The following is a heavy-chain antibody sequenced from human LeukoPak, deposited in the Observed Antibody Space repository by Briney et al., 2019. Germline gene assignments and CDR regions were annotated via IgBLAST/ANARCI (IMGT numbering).Heavy chain of an antibody. V-gene: IGHV3-23*01. CDR3: AKGWEVAGTSAFDI. CDR1: GFTFSSYA. J-gene: IGHJ3*02. D-gene: IGHD6-19*01. Sequence: PGGSLRLSCAASGFTFSSYAMSWVRQAPGKGLEWVSAISGSGGSTFCADSVKGRFTISRDNSKNSLYLQMNSLRAEDTAVYYCAKGWEVAGTSAFDIWGQGTMVTVSS. CDR2: ISGSGGST.